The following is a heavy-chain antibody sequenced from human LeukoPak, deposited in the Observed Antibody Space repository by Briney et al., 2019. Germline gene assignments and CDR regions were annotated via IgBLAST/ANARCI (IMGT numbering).Heavy chain of an antibody. Sequence: GGSLRLSCAASGFTFSSYAMSWVRQAPGKGLEWVSAISGSGGSTYYADPVKGRFTISRDNSKNTLYLQMNSLRAEGTAVYYCAKGPHAGAAMVTGWFDPWGQGALVTVSS. CDR3: AKGPHAGAAMVTGWFDP. CDR2: ISGSGGST. CDR1: GFTFSSYA. J-gene: IGHJ5*02. V-gene: IGHV3-23*01. D-gene: IGHD5-18*01.